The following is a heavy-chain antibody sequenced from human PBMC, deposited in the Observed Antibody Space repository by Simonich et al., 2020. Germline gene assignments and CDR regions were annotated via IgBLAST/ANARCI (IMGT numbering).Heavy chain of an antibody. V-gene: IGHV3-30*07. CDR3: ARPESESYSSGPDY. D-gene: IGHD6-25*01. J-gene: IGHJ4*02. Sequence: QVQLVESGGGVVQPGRSLRLSCAASGFTFSSYAMHWVRQAPGKGREWVAVISYDGSNKYYADSVKGRFTISRDNSKNTLYLQMNSLRAEDTAVYYCARPESESYSSGPDYWGQGTLVTVSS. CDR1: GFTFSSYA. CDR2: ISYDGSNK.